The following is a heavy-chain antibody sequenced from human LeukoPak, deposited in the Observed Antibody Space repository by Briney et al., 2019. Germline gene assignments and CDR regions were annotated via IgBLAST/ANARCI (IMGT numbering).Heavy chain of an antibody. CDR3: ARTVSGYYFNA. Sequence: SETLSLTCTVSGGSTNSYYWSWIRQSPGKGLEWIGYVAYSGSTNYNPSHKSRVTISLDTSKNQFSLKLSSVTAADPAVYYCARTVSGYYFNAWGPGTLVTVSS. D-gene: IGHD5-12*01. V-gene: IGHV4-59*01. CDR2: VAYSGST. CDR1: GGSTNSYY. J-gene: IGHJ5*02.